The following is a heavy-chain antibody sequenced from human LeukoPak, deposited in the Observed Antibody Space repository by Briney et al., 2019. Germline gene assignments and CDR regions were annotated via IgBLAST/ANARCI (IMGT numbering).Heavy chain of an antibody. V-gene: IGHV4-30-4*01. CDR1: GGSITSDDYY. CDR3: ASLDCSGGSCYPGYIDY. J-gene: IGHJ4*02. CDR2: IYYSGNT. Sequence: PSQTLSLTCTVSGGSITSDDYYWSWIRQPPGKGLEWIGHIYYSGNTYYNPSLKSRVTISIDPSKNQFSLKLSSVTAADTAVYYCASLDCSGGSCYPGYIDYWGQGTLVTVSS. D-gene: IGHD2-15*01.